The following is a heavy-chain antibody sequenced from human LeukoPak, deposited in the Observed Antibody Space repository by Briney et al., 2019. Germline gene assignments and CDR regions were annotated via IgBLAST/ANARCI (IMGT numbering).Heavy chain of an antibody. Sequence: SETLSLTCTVSGGSISSGGYYWSWIRQHPGKGLEWIGYIYFSGSTYYNPSLKSRVTISVDTSKNQFSLKLSSVTAADTAVYYCASGLGGYYDSSGIRLDYWGQGTLVTVSS. V-gene: IGHV4-31*03. CDR3: ASGLGGYYDSSGIRLDY. CDR2: IYFSGST. J-gene: IGHJ4*02. D-gene: IGHD3-22*01. CDR1: GGSISSGGYY.